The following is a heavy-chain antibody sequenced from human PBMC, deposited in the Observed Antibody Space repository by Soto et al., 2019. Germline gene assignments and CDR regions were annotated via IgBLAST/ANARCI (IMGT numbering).Heavy chain of an antibody. Sequence: TGGSLRLSCAASGFTFSSYAMSWVRQAPGKGLEWVSAISGSGGSTYYADSVKGRFTISRDNSKNTLYLQMNSLRAEDTAVYYCAKNFWSENYYFDYWGQGTLDTVSS. V-gene: IGHV3-23*01. CDR1: GFTFSSYA. J-gene: IGHJ4*02. CDR3: AKNFWSENYYFDY. D-gene: IGHD3-3*01. CDR2: ISGSGGST.